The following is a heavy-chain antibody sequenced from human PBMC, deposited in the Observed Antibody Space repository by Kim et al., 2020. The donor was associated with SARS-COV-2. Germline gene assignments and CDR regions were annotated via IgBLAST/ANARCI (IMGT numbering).Heavy chain of an antibody. J-gene: IGHJ4*02. CDR3: ARGPGGYDFWSGYYRRYFDY. Sequence: RVTISVDTSKNQFSLKLSSVTAADTAVYYCARGPGGYDFWSGYYRRYFDYWGQGTLVTVSS. V-gene: IGHV4-34*01. D-gene: IGHD3-3*01.